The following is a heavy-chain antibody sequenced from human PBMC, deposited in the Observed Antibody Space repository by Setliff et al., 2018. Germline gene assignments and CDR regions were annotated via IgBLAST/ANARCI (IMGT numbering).Heavy chain of an antibody. D-gene: IGHD6-13*01. V-gene: IGHV3-21*01. CDR2: ISRSSTYI. CDR1: GFTFSTHS. Sequence: PGEYLKISCAASGFTFSTHSMNWVRQAPGKGLEWVSSISRSSTYIYYADSMKGRFTISRDNAKNSLYLQMNSLRAEDTAVYYCASAGHSGSWFPFDAFHIWGQGTMVTVSS. J-gene: IGHJ3*02. CDR3: ASAGHSGSWFPFDAFHI.